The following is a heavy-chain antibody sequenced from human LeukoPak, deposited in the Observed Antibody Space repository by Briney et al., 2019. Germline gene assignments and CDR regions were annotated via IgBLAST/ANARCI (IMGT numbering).Heavy chain of an antibody. V-gene: IGHV3-30-3*01. CDR1: GFTFSSYA. J-gene: IGHJ4*02. Sequence: GGSLRLSCAASGFTFSSYAMHWVRQAPGKGLEWVAVISYDGSNKYYADSMKGRFTISRDNSKNTLYLQMNSLRAEDTAVYYCAKATKYSSSYPDYWGQGTLVTVSS. CDR2: ISYDGSNK. D-gene: IGHD6-13*01. CDR3: AKATKYSSSYPDY.